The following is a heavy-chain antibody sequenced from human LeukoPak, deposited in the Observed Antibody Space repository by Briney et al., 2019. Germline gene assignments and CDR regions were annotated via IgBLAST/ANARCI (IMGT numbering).Heavy chain of an antibody. Sequence: PGGSLRLSCAASGFTFSSYWMSWVRQAPGKGLEWVANIKQDGSEKYYVDSVKGRFTISRDNSKNTLYLQMNSLRAEDTAVYYCARDYGGNSYCDYWGQGTLVTVSS. CDR2: IKQDGSEK. CDR1: GFTFSSYW. J-gene: IGHJ4*02. CDR3: ARDYGGNSYCDY. V-gene: IGHV3-7*01. D-gene: IGHD4-23*01.